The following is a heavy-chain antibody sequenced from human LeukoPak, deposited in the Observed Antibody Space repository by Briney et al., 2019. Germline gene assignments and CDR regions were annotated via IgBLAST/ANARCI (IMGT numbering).Heavy chain of an antibody. Sequence: SETLSLTCTVSGGSISSYYWSWIRQPPGKGLEWIGYIYYSGSTNYNPSLKSRVTISVDTSKNQFSLKLSSVTAADTAVYYCAREREDGWFDPWGQGTLVTVSS. V-gene: IGHV4-59*01. CDR1: GGSISSYY. J-gene: IGHJ5*02. CDR3: AREREDGWFDP. CDR2: IYYSGST. D-gene: IGHD2-15*01.